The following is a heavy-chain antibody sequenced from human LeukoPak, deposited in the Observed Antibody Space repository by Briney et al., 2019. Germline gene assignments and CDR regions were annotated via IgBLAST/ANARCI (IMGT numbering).Heavy chain of an antibody. CDR1: GYIFTDYH. D-gene: IGHD3-3*01. V-gene: IGHV1-2*02. CDR3: ARDPGRKRPQYDFWSGYQTDY. Sequence: ASVKVSCKASGYIFTDYHIHWVRQAPGQGLEWVGWINPNSGVTNYAQKFQGRVIMTRDTSISTAYMELSRLTSDDTAVYYCARDPGRKRPQYDFWSGYQTDYWGQGTLVTVSS. J-gene: IGHJ4*02. CDR2: INPNSGVT.